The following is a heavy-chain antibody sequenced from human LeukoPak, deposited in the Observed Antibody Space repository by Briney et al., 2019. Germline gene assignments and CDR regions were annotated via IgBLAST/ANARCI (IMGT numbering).Heavy chain of an antibody. CDR2: IRSSNYI. D-gene: IGHD2/OR15-2a*01. V-gene: IGHV3-21*01. CDR1: GFTFSTYS. Sequence: PGGSLRLSCAASGFTFSTYSMNWVRQAPGKGLEWVSSIRSSNYIYYADSVRGRFTISRDNAKNSLYLQMNSLGAEDTAVYYCAKDRTALWLNWFDPWGQGTLVTVSS. CDR3: AKDRTALWLNWFDP. J-gene: IGHJ5*02.